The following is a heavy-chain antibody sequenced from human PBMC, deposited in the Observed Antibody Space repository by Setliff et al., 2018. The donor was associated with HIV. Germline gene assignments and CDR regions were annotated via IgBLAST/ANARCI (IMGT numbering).Heavy chain of an antibody. D-gene: IGHD3-16*02. V-gene: IGHV3-43*01. J-gene: IGHJ4*02. CDR2: VSWDGGSR. CDR3: VRVTLGELSFSDC. Sequence: GGSLRLSCAASGFSLDDYTMHWVRQAPGKGLEWVALVSWDGGSRYYADSVKGRFTISRDNSKNTLYLQMNSLRAEDTAVYYCVRVTLGELSFSDCWGQGTLVTVSS. CDR1: GFSLDDYT.